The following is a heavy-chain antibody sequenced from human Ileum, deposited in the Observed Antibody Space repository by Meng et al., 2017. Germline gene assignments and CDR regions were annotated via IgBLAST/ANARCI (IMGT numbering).Heavy chain of an antibody. J-gene: IGHJ3*02. Sequence: GESLKISCAASGFIFSSYGLSWVRQAPGKGLEWVSIISGSGGSTNYADSVKGRFTISRDNSKNTVYLQMNSLRAEDTAIYYCAVAGSGTFDTWGQGTMVTVSS. CDR1: GFIFSSYG. CDR2: ISGSGGST. V-gene: IGHV3-23*01. D-gene: IGHD1-26*01. CDR3: AVAGSGTFDT.